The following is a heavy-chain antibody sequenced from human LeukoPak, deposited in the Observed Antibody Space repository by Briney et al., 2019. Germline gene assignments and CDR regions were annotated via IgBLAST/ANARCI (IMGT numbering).Heavy chain of an antibody. CDR3: ARAVGATYNWFDP. V-gene: IGHV1-69*04. D-gene: IGHD1-26*01. J-gene: IGHJ5*02. CDR1: GGTFSSYA. CDR2: IIPILGIA. Sequence: SVKVSCKASGGTFSSYAISWVRQAPAQGLEWMGRIIPILGIANYAQKFQGRVTITADKSTSTAYMELSSLRSEDTAVYYCARAVGATYNWFDPWGQGTLVTVSS.